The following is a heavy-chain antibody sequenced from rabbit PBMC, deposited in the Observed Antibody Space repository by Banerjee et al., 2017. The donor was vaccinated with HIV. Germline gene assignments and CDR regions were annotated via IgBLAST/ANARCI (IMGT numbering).Heavy chain of an antibody. CDR2: IYTASGSI. CDR3: ASHVHFVGSDL. CDR1: GFSFSSSYW. V-gene: IGHV1S45*01. D-gene: IGHD3-1*01. J-gene: IGHJ4*01. Sequence: QEQLEESGGGLVKPEGSLTLTCKASGFSFSSSYWICWVRQAPGKGLEWIACIYTASGSIVYANWAKGRFTISKPSSTTVTLQMTSLTAADTATYFCASHVHFVGSDLWGQGTLVTVS.